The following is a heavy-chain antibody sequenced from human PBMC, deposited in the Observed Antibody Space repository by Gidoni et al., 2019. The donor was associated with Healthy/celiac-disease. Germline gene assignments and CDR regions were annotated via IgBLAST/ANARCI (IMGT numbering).Heavy chain of an antibody. J-gene: IGHJ6*04. V-gene: IGHV4-34*01. D-gene: IGHD3-22*01. CDR3: ARVKRGYYYDSKGMDV. Sequence: QVQLQQWGAGLLKPSETLSLTCAVYGGSFCGYYWSWIRQPSGKGLEWIGEINHSGSTNYNPSLKSRVTISVDTSKNQFSLKLSSVTAADTAVYYCARVKRGYYYDSKGMDVWGKGTTVTVSS. CDR2: INHSGST. CDR1: GGSFCGYY.